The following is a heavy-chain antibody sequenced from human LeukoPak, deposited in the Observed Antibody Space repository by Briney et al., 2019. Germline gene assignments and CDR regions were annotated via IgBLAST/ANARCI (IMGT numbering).Heavy chain of an antibody. CDR3: AKDDSSGLITLGTFQH. J-gene: IGHJ1*01. V-gene: IGHV3-21*01. CDR1: GFTFSTYG. D-gene: IGHD3-10*01. Sequence: GGSPRLSCAASGFTFSTYGMSWVRQAPGKVLEWVSSISSSSTYIYYADSVKGRFTISRDNARNSLYLQMNSLRAEDTAVYYCAKDDSSGLITLGTFQHWGQGTLVTVSS. CDR2: ISSSSTYI.